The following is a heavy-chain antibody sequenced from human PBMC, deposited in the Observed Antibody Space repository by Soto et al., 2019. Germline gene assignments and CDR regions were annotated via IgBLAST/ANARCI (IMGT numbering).Heavy chain of an antibody. CDR2: IYYSGST. CDR1: GGSISSGDYY. Sequence: SDTLSLTCTFSGGSISSGDYYWSWIRQPPGKGLEWIGYIYYSGSTYYNPSLKSRVTISVDTSKNQFSLKLSSVTAADTAVYYCARTGYSYGYPPLFMHVWGQGTTVTVSS. CDR3: ARTGYSYGYPPLFMHV. J-gene: IGHJ6*02. V-gene: IGHV4-30-4*01. D-gene: IGHD5-18*01.